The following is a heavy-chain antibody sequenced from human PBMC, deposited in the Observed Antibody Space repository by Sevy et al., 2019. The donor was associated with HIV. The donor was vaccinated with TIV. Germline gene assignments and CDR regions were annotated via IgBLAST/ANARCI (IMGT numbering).Heavy chain of an antibody. Sequence: SQTLSLTCAISGDSVSSNTAAWNWIRQSPSRGLEWLGRTYYRSKWFNDYAVSVISRISINPDTSKNLFSLHLNSVTPEDTAMYYCARDQSSVGSNWDSVAPADYGMDVWGKGTTVTVSS. CDR1: GDSVSSNTAA. V-gene: IGHV6-1*01. CDR2: TYYRSKWFN. D-gene: IGHD2-2*01. CDR3: ARDQSSVGSNWDSVAPADYGMDV. J-gene: IGHJ6*04.